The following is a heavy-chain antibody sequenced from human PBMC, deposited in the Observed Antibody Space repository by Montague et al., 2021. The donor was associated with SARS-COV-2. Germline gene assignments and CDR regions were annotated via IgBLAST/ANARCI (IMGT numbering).Heavy chain of an antibody. D-gene: IGHD3-3*01. CDR1: AFTFSSYS. J-gene: IGHJ5*02. CDR2: LSANGGAT. Sequence: SLRLSCAASAFTFSSYSMTWVRQAPGRGLQWVSALSANGGATYYLDSVKGRFTISRDNSKSTLYLQMNSLRAEDTGVYYCARVNPSYDFWSGPNWFDPWGQGTLVIVSS. CDR3: ARVNPSYDFWSGPNWFDP. V-gene: IGHV3-23*01.